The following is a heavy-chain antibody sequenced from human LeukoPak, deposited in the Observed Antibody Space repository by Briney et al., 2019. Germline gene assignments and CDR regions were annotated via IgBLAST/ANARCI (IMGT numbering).Heavy chain of an antibody. J-gene: IGHJ4*02. Sequence: PSETLSLTCAVSGGSISSGGYSWSWIRQPPGKGLEWIGYIYHSGSTYYNPSLKSRVTISVDTSKNQFSLTLNSVTAADTAIYYCVRRGSSWDYFDSWGQGTLVTVSS. CDR2: IYHSGST. CDR3: VRRGSSWDYFDS. D-gene: IGHD6-13*01. V-gene: IGHV4-30-2*03. CDR1: GGSISSGGYS.